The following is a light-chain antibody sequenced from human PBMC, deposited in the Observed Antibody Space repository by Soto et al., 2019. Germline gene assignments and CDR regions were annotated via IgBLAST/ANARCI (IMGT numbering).Light chain of an antibody. CDR3: QQHNSFSIT. V-gene: IGKV1-5*03. CDR2: KAS. Sequence: DIQMPQSPSTLSASVGDRVTITCRASQSISTWLAWYQQKPGKAPKLLIYKASSLESGVPSRFSGSGSGTEFTLTINSLQADDFATYYCQQHNSFSITFGQGTRLEIK. CDR1: QSISTW. J-gene: IGKJ5*01.